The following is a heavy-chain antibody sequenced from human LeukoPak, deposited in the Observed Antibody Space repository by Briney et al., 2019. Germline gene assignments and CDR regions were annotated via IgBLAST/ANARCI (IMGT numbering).Heavy chain of an antibody. Sequence: SETLSLTCAVSGGPLTSYYWTWIRQPPGKGLEWIGFIYYRGSTNYNPSLESRVTISVDTSKNQFSLKLSSVTAADTAVYYCAREIADWYFDYWGQGTLVTVSS. D-gene: IGHD2-21*01. CDR1: GGPLTSYY. J-gene: IGHJ4*02. V-gene: IGHV4-59*12. CDR3: AREIADWYFDY. CDR2: IYYRGST.